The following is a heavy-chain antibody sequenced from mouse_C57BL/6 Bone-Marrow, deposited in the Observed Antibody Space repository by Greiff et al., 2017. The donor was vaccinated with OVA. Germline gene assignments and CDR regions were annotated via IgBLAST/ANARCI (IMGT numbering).Heavy chain of an antibody. J-gene: IGHJ3*01. CDR2: INPHNGGT. Sequence: EVQLQQSGPELVKPGASVKISCKASGYTFTDYYMNWVKQSHGKSLEWIGDINPHNGGTSYNQKLKGKATLTVDKSSSTAYMELRSLTSEDSAVYYCAREGTAQATWFAYWGQGTLVTVSA. D-gene: IGHD3-2*02. CDR3: AREGTAQATWFAY. V-gene: IGHV1-26*01. CDR1: GYTFTDYY.